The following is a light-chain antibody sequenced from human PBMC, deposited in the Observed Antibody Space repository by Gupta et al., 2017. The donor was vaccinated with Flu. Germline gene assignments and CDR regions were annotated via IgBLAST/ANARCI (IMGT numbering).Light chain of an antibody. Sequence: EGVLTQSPATLSMSPGETATLSCRASQTISNHLAWYQQKPGQAPRLLIYGASTRATGVPARFSGSGSGTEFTLTISSLQSEDFAVYYCHLEDGFGQGTKLEIK. J-gene: IGKJ2*03. V-gene: IGKV3-15*01. CDR2: GAS. CDR1: QTISNH. CDR3: HLEDG.